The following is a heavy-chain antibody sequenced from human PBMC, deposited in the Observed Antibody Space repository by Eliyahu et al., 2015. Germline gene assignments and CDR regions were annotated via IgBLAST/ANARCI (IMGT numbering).Heavy chain of an antibody. CDR3: TTVWGHCSGESCYWRY. Sequence: EVHLVQSGGGLVRAGGSLRLSCGAXGLXFVXAXMDWVRQAPGKGLEGVGRLKSNPDGGTTDFAAPVKGRFTMSRDDSRNMWYLQMNTLKSEDTAVYFCTTVWGHCSGESCYWRYWGQGNLVTVSS. CDR2: LKSNPDGGTT. D-gene: IGHD2-15*01. V-gene: IGHV3-15*01. CDR1: GLXFVXAX. J-gene: IGHJ4*02.